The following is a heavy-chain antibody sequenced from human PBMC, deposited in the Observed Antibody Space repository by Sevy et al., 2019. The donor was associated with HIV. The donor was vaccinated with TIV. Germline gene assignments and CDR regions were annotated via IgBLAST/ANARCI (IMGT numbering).Heavy chain of an antibody. Sequence: GESLKISCAASGFTFSSYGMHWVRQAPGKGLEWVAVISYDGSNKYYADSVKGRFTISRDNSKNTLYLQMNSLRAEDTAVYYCAKDGTYYYDSSGYPQIWGQGTMVTVSS. J-gene: IGHJ3*02. D-gene: IGHD3-22*01. CDR1: GFTFSSYG. CDR3: AKDGTYYYDSSGYPQI. CDR2: ISYDGSNK. V-gene: IGHV3-30*18.